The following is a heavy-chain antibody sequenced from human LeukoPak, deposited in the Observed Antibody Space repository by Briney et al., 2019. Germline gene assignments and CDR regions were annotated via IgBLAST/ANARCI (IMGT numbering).Heavy chain of an antibody. CDR3: ARSGGTYGWFDP. V-gene: IGHV3-11*03. J-gene: IGHJ5*02. CDR1: GFSFSEYY. Sequence: GGSLRLSCAAPGFSFSEYYMSWIRQAPGKGLEWVSCISSGSSYTNYTDSVKGRFTISRDNAKRSLYLQMNSLTAEDTAVYYCARSGGTYGWFDPWGQGTLVTVSS. D-gene: IGHD1-26*01. CDR2: ISSGSSYT.